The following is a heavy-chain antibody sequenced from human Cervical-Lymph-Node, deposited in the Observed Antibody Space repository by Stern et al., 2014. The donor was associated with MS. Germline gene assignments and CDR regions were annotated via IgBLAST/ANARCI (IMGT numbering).Heavy chain of an antibody. CDR2: INTNTGTP. CDR1: GYTFTTYA. D-gene: IGHD1-1*01. J-gene: IGHJ4*02. Sequence: QVQLVQSGSELEKPGASVKVSCKASGYTFTTYAINWVRQAPGQGLEWMGWINTNTGTPTYAQDLPGRFVFSLDTSVNTAYLQISSLKAEDTAVYYCARGVRHLLEGMNPPDYWGQGTLVTVAS. V-gene: IGHV7-4-1*02. CDR3: ARGVRHLLEGMNPPDY.